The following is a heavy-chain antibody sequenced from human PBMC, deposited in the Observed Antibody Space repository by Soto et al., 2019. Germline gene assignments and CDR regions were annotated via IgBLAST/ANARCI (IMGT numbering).Heavy chain of an antibody. D-gene: IGHD3-22*01. CDR3: ARDSGYYDSSGYRPIDY. J-gene: IGHJ4*02. CDR2: IYYSGST. Sequence: TLSLTCTVSGGSVSSGSYYWSWIRQPPGKGLEWIGYIYYSGSTNYNPSLKSRVTISVDTSKNQFSLKLSSVTAADTAVYYCARDSGYYDSSGYRPIDYWGQGNLVTVSS. V-gene: IGHV4-61*01. CDR1: GGSVSSGSYY.